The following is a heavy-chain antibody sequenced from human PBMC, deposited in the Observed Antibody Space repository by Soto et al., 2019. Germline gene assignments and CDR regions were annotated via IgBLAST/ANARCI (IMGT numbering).Heavy chain of an antibody. Sequence: ASVKVSCKASGYTFTSYGISWVRQAPGQGLEWMGWISAYNGNTNYAQKLQGRVTMTTDTSTSAAYMELRSLRSDETAVYYCARDFTPCSGGSCYSGGDPFDYWGQGTLVTVSS. D-gene: IGHD2-15*01. J-gene: IGHJ4*02. CDR3: ARDFTPCSGGSCYSGGDPFDY. CDR1: GYTFTSYG. V-gene: IGHV1-18*01. CDR2: ISAYNGNT.